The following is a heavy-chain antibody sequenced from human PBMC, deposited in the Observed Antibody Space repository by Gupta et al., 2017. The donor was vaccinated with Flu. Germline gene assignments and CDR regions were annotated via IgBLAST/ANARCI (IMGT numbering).Heavy chain of an antibody. J-gene: IGHJ6*02. CDR2: ITSSGGRT. V-gene: IGHV3-64D*06. CDR1: GFTFSNYD. Sequence: VQLVESGGGLVQPGGSLRLSCSASGFTFSNYDMHCVRQAAGKGLEYVALITSSGGRTHYADSVKGRFTISRDSSKNTLDLQMTSLRGEDTAVYYCVPRPTPPPPGMDVGGLGTTVTVSS. CDR3: VPRPTPPPPGMDV.